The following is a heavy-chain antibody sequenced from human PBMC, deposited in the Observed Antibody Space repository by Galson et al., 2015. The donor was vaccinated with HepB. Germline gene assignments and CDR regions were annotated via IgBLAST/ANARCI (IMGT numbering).Heavy chain of an antibody. Sequence: SLRLSCAASGFTFTNYAMHWVRLAPGRGLEWVASVAYDGADRYYADSVEGRFTISRDNSKSTLFLQMNSLRPEDTGVYFCARDGSGTYYFDYWGQGNLVTVS. CDR3: ARDGSGTYYFDY. CDR1: GFTFTNYA. D-gene: IGHD1-1*01. J-gene: IGHJ4*02. V-gene: IGHV3-30-3*01. CDR2: VAYDGADR.